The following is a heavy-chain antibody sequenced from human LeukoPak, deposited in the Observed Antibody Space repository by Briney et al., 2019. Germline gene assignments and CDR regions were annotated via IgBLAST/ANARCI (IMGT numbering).Heavy chain of an antibody. CDR3: ARSRVYSYGYGSALGY. CDR1: GGSFSGYY. Sequence: PSETLSLTCAVYGGSFSGYYWSWIRQPPGKGLGWIGEINHSGSTNYNPSLKSRVAISVDTSKSQFSLKLSSVTAADTAVYYCARSRVYSYGYGSALGYWGQGTLVTVSS. CDR2: INHSGST. J-gene: IGHJ4*02. V-gene: IGHV4-34*01. D-gene: IGHD5-18*01.